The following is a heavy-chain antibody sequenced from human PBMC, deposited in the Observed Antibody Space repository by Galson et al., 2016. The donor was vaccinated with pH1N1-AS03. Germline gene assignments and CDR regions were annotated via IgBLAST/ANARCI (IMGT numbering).Heavy chain of an antibody. CDR2: ISVTGKTI. J-gene: IGHJ1*01. D-gene: IGHD3-10*01. V-gene: IGHV3-11*01. CDR1: GFNFTDFY. Sequence: SLRLSCAASGFNFTDFYMTWVRQAPGKGLEWLSSISVTGKTIYYADSVKGRFTISRENFKNSVYLHLDNLRAEDTAVYHCARDSMVLRGILRYWGQGTRVTVS. CDR3: ARDSMVLRGILRY.